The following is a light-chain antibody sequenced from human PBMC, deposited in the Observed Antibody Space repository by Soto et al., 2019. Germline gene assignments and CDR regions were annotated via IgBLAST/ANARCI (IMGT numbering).Light chain of an antibody. Sequence: ETVMTQSPATLSVSPGERATLSCRASQSVNSNVAWYQQKLGQAPRVLIYGASTRATGIPARFSGSGSETEFILTISSLQSEDFAVYYCQHYNSWPWTFGQGTKVEIK. J-gene: IGKJ1*01. CDR1: QSVNSN. V-gene: IGKV3-15*01. CDR3: QHYNSWPWT. CDR2: GAS.